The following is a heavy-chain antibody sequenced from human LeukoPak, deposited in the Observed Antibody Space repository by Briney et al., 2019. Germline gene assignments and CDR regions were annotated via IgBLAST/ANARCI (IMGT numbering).Heavy chain of an antibody. CDR2: INHSGST. V-gene: IGHV4-34*01. D-gene: IGHD3-16*02. J-gene: IGHJ4*02. CDR1: GGSFSGYY. Sequence: SETLSLTCAVYGGSFSGYYWSWIRQPPGKGLEWIGEINHSGSTNYNPSLKSRVTISVDTSKNQFSLKLRSVTAADTAVYYCAREAGYVWGSYRYTAYFDYWGQGTLVTVSS. CDR3: AREAGYVWGSYRYTAYFDY.